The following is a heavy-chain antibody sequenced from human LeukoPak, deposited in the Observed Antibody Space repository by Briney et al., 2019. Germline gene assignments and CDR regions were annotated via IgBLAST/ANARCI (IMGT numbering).Heavy chain of an antibody. V-gene: IGHV4-39*07. CDR2: IYYSGST. Sequence: SETLSLTCTVSGGSISSSSYYWGWIRQPPGKGLEWIGSIYYSGSTYYNPSLKSRVTISVDTSKNQLSLKLSSVTAADTAVYYCARDKYYYYYDSSGYYLGYWGQGTLVTVSS. J-gene: IGHJ4*02. D-gene: IGHD3-22*01. CDR3: ARDKYYYYYDSSGYYLGY. CDR1: GGSISSSSYY.